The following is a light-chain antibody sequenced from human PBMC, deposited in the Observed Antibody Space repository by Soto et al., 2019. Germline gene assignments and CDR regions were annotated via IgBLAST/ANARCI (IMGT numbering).Light chain of an antibody. Sequence: QSALTQPRSVFGSPGQSVTISCTGTSSDVGGYNYVSWYQHHTGKAPKLMIYDVDKRPSGVPGRFSGSKSGNTASLTISGLQAEDEADYYCCSNAGSYPFVFGTGTKGTVL. CDR1: SSDVGGYNY. CDR2: DVD. V-gene: IGLV2-11*01. J-gene: IGLJ1*01. CDR3: CSNAGSYPFV.